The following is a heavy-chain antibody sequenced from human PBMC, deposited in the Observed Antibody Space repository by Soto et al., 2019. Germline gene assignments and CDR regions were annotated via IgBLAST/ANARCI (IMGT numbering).Heavy chain of an antibody. J-gene: IGHJ5*02. CDR2: IDWDEDK. CDR1: GFSLSSTGLC. Sequence: SGPTLVNPTQTLTLTCTFSGFSLSSTGLCVSWIRQPPGKALEWLALIDWDEDKHYNTSLRTRLTISKGTSRNQVVLTMTDMDPADPATYSGARISRFSYTPSHGNNCFFPRGREIEVAVSS. D-gene: IGHD2-15*01. CDR3: ARISRFSYTPSHGNNCFFP. V-gene: IGHV2-70*01.